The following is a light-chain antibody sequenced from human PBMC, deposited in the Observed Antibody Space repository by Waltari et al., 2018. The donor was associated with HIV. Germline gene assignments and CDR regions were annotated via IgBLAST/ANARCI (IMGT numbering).Light chain of an antibody. J-gene: IGKJ1*01. Sequence: EIEMTQSPVTLSVSPGERATLSCRASQSVSSNLAWYQQKPGQAPRLLIYGASTRATGIPARFSGSGSGTEFTLTISSLQSEDFAVYYCQQYNNWPPWTFGQGTKVEIK. CDR3: QQYNNWPPWT. V-gene: IGKV3-15*01. CDR1: QSVSSN. CDR2: GAS.